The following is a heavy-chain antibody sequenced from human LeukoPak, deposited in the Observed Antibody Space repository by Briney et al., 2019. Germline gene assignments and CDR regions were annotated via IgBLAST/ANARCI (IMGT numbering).Heavy chain of an antibody. V-gene: IGHV3-66*01. Sequence: GGSLRLSCAASGFTVSSNYINWVRQAPGKGLEWVSLIYGSTSTDYADCVEGRFTICRDTSMNTVYLQMNSLRAEDTAVYYCARLNFGDDYWGQGTLVTVSS. CDR1: GFTVSSNY. CDR3: ARLNFGDDY. CDR2: IYGSTST. J-gene: IGHJ4*02. D-gene: IGHD4-17*01.